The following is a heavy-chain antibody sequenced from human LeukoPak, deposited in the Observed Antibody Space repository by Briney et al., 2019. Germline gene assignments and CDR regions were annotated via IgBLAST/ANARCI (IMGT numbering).Heavy chain of an antibody. J-gene: IGHJ4*02. V-gene: IGHV3-23*01. Sequence: GGSLRPSCAASGFTFSSYAISSVRQAPGEGLEWVSAISGSGGSTYYADPVKGRFTISRDNSKNTLYLQMNSLRAEDTAVYYCANLPYGDYVGYFDYWGQGTLVTVSS. D-gene: IGHD4-17*01. CDR1: GFTFSSYA. CDR3: ANLPYGDYVGYFDY. CDR2: ISGSGGST.